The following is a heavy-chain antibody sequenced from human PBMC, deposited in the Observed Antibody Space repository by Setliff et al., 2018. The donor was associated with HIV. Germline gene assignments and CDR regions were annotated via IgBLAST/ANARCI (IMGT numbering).Heavy chain of an antibody. Sequence: ASVKVSCKTSGYTFSDYDVAWVRQAPGQGLEWMGWISGYSGHTSYAQNFQGRVTMTTDTSTSTAYMELRSLRSDDTAVYYCAARGAGSFDYWGQGTLVTVSS. V-gene: IGHV1-18*01. J-gene: IGHJ4*02. D-gene: IGHD6-19*01. CDR2: ISGYSGHT. CDR1: GYTFSDYD. CDR3: AARGAGSFDY.